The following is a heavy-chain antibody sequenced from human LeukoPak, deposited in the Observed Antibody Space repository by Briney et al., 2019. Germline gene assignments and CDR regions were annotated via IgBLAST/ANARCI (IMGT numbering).Heavy chain of an antibody. CDR1: GFTVSDNY. CDR3: ARDAPQVPAAGVLAS. J-gene: IGHJ5*02. V-gene: IGHV3-53*01. Sequence: GGSLRLSCAASGFTVSDNYMSCVRQAPGKGLEWVSVMYSRGDTYYANSVKGRFTFSRDISKNTLYLQMNGLRTEDTAMYCCARDAPQVPAAGVLASWGQGTLVIVSS. CDR2: MYSRGDT. D-gene: IGHD6-13*01.